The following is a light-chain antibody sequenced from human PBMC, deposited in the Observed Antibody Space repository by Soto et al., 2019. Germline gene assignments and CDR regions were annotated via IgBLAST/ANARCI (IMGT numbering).Light chain of an antibody. CDR3: QQYSSYPT. CDR2: HAS. Sequence: PMTKSPSTLSASIGDIAAVACRASQGISNWLAWYQQKPGKAPKLLIFHASSLESGVPSRFSGSGSGTEFTLTISSLQSDDFATYYCQQYSSYPTFGQGTKV. J-gene: IGKJ1*01. V-gene: IGKV1-5*01. CDR1: QGISNW.